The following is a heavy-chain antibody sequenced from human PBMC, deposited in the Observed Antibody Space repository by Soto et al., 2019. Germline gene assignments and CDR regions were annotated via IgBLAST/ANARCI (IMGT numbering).Heavy chain of an antibody. D-gene: IGHD6-19*01. CDR3: ARDCALAVAGPGWFDP. CDR1: GGSVSSGSYY. CDR2: LFYTGHP. V-gene: IGHV4-61*01. Sequence: SETLSHTCTVPGGSVSSGSYYWSWNRQPPGKGLEWIGYLFYTGHPNYNPSLKSRVTISVDTSKNQFSLKLTSVTAADTAVYYCARDCALAVAGPGWFDPWGQGTLVTVSS. J-gene: IGHJ5*02.